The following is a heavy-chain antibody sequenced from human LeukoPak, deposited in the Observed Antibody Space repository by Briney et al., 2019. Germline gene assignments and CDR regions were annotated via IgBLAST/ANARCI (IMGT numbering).Heavy chain of an antibody. V-gene: IGHV3-48*03. Sequence: GGSLRLSCAASGFTFSSYEMNWVRQAPGKGLEWVSYISSSASTIYYADSVKGRFTISRDDAKNSLCLQMNSLRAEDTAVYYCVRDSGCSGGSCYPSYDYWGQGTLVTVSS. CDR2: ISSSASTI. D-gene: IGHD2-15*01. CDR3: VRDSGCSGGSCYPSYDY. CDR1: GFTFSSYE. J-gene: IGHJ4*02.